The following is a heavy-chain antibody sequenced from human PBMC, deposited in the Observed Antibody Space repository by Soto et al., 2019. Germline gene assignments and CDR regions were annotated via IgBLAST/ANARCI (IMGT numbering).Heavy chain of an antibody. CDR1: GGSISSGGYY. J-gene: IGHJ6*03. V-gene: IGHV4-31*03. CDR3: ARAPSRIAARPNYSYYYMDV. CDR2: IYYSGST. D-gene: IGHD6-6*01. Sequence: PSETLSLTCTVSGGSISSGGYYWSWIRQHPGKGLEWIGYIYYSGSTYYNPSLKSRVTISVDTSKNQFSLKLSSVTAADTAVYYCARAPSRIAARPNYSYYYMDVWGKGTTVTVSS.